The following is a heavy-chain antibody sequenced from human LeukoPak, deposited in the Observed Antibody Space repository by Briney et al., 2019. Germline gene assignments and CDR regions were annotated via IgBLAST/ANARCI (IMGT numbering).Heavy chain of an antibody. Sequence: ASVKVSCKASGGTFSSYAINWVRQATGQGLEWMGWMNPNSGNTGYAQKFQGRVTITRNTSISTAYMELSSLRSEDTAVYYCARGPRFYAFDIWGQGTMVTVSS. D-gene: IGHD3-3*01. CDR3: ARGPRFYAFDI. V-gene: IGHV1-8*03. J-gene: IGHJ3*02. CDR2: MNPNSGNT. CDR1: GGTFSSYA.